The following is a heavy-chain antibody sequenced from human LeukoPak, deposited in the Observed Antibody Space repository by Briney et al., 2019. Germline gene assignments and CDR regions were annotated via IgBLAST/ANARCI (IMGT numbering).Heavy chain of an antibody. CDR1: GGSFSCYY. D-gene: IGHD3-10*01. J-gene: IGHJ5*02. CDR2: INHSGST. CDR3: ARGRDRRLYYYGSGSYPFDP. V-gene: IGHV4-34*01. Sequence: SYTLSLTCAVDGGSFSCYYWSGIRQPPGKGLGLSGEINHSGSTNYNPSLKSRVTISVDTSKNQFSLKLSSVTAADTAVYYCARGRDRRLYYYGSGSYPFDPWGQGTLVTVSS.